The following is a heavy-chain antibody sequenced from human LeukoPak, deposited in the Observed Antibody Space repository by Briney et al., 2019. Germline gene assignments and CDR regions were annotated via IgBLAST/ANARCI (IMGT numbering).Heavy chain of an antibody. CDR2: INPNSGGT. V-gene: IGHV1-2*02. J-gene: IGHJ2*01. CDR1: GYTFTGYY. Sequence: ASVKVSCKASGYTFTGYYMHWVRQAPGQGLEWMGWINPNSGGTNYAQKFQGRVTMTRDTSISTAYMELSRLRSDDTAVYYCARGSGYYYGWYFDLWGRGTLVTVSS. D-gene: IGHD3-22*01. CDR3: ARGSGYYYGWYFDL.